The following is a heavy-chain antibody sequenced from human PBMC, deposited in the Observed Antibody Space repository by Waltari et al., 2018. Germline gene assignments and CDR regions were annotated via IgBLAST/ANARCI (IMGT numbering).Heavy chain of an antibody. V-gene: IGHV5-51*01. CDR3: ARRSLERRGGWFDP. D-gene: IGHD1-1*01. Sequence: EVQLVQSGAEVKQPGESLQISCMGSGYSCTSHWIGWLRQMPGKGLEWMGIIYPGDSDTRYSPSFQGQVTISADKSISTAYLQWSSLKASDTAMYYCARRSLERRGGWFDPWGQGTLVTVSS. J-gene: IGHJ5*02. CDR2: IYPGDSDT. CDR1: GYSCTSHW.